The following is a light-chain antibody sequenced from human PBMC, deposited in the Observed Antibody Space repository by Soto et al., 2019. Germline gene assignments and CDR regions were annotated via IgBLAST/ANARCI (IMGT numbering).Light chain of an antibody. CDR2: DVS. CDR1: SSDVGGYNY. Sequence: ALTQPASVSGSPGQSITISCTGTSSDVGGYNYVSWYQQHPGKAPKLMIYDVSNRPSGVSNSFSGSKSGNTASLTISGLQAEDEADYYCSSYTSSSTLYVFGTGTKVTVL. V-gene: IGLV2-14*01. J-gene: IGLJ1*01. CDR3: SSYTSSSTLYV.